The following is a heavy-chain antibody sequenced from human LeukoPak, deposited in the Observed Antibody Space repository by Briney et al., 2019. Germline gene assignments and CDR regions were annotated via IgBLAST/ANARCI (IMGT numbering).Heavy chain of an antibody. CDR2: INHSGST. CDR3: AREGTPAAVFDY. CDR1: GGSFSGYY. V-gene: IGHV4-34*01. Sequence: SETPSLTCAVYGGSFSGYYWSWIRQPPGKGLEWIGEINHSGSTNYNPSLRSRVTISVDTSKNQFSLKLSSVTAADTAVYYCAREGTPAAVFDYWGQGTLVTVSS. J-gene: IGHJ4*02. D-gene: IGHD2-2*01.